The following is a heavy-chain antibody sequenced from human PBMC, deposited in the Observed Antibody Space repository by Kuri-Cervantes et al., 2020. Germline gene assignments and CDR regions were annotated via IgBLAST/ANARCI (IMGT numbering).Heavy chain of an antibody. CDR1: GYTFTSYG. D-gene: IGHD3-10*01. J-gene: IGHJ6*02. Sequence: ASVKVSCKASGYTFTSYGISWVRQAPGQGLEWMGWVSAYNGNTNYAQKLQGRVTMTTDTSTSTAYMELSRLRSDDTAVYYCARSLTALWFGDQFWYYYYGMDVWGQGTTVTVS. CDR2: VSAYNGNT. CDR3: ARSLTALWFGDQFWYYYYGMDV. V-gene: IGHV1-18*01.